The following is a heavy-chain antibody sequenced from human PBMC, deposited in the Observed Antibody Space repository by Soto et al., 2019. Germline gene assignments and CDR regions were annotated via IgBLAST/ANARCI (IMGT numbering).Heavy chain of an antibody. D-gene: IGHD1-26*01. V-gene: IGHV4-59*08. J-gene: IGHJ4*02. CDR3: ARGKSPGSN. CDR1: GSSISTYY. CDR2: IYYNGIT. Sequence: QVQLQESGPGLVKPSETLSLTCTVSGSSISTYYWGWIRQPPGKGLEWIGNIYYNGITNYNPSLKSRVTISVDTSRNQFSLKMNFVTAADTAVYYCARGKSPGSNWGQGTLVTVSS.